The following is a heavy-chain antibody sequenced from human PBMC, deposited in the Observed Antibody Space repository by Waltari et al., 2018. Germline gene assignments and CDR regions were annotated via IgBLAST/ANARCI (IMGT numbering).Heavy chain of an antibody. D-gene: IGHD3-10*01. CDR3: ARGYYYGSGSYSVPFDY. J-gene: IGHJ4*02. Sequence: QVQLQESGPGLVKPSQTLSLTCTVSGGSISSGGYYWSWIRQHPGKGLEWIGYIYYSGSTYYNPSLKSRVTISVDTSKNQFSLKLSSVTAADTAVYYCARGYYYGSGSYSVPFDYWGQGTLVTVSS. CDR2: IYYSGST. V-gene: IGHV4-31*03. CDR1: GGSISSGGYY.